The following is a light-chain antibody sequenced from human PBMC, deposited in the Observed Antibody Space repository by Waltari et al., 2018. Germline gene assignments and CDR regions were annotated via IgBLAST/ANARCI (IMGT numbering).Light chain of an antibody. V-gene: IGLV2-14*03. Sequence: QSALTQPASVSGSPGQSITISCTGTSSDVGSYNYVSWYQQHPGKAPKLMIYDVSYRPSGVANRYSGSKSGNTASLTISELQAEDEADYYRSSYITTYTLELFGGGTSLTVL. CDR1: SSDVGSYNY. CDR3: SSYITTYTLEL. CDR2: DVS. J-gene: IGLJ2*01.